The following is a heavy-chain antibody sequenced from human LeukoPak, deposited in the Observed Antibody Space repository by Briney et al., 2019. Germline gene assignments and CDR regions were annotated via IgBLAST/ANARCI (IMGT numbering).Heavy chain of an antibody. CDR1: GYTFTGYY. D-gene: IGHD3-16*01. Sequence: ASVKVSCKPSGYTFTGYYIQWVRQAPGQGLEWMGWINPNSGGTNYAPKFQGRVSMTRDTSVSTAYMELSRLRSDDTAVYYCARVRYRLAETYIDYWGQGTLVTVSS. V-gene: IGHV1-2*02. J-gene: IGHJ4*02. CDR2: INPNSGGT. CDR3: ARVRYRLAETYIDY.